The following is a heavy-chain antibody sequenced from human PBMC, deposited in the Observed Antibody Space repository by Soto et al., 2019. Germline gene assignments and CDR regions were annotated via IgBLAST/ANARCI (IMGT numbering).Heavy chain of an antibody. V-gene: IGHV4-59*08. D-gene: IGHD3-22*01. CDR1: GASISSYY. CDR2: IFFTGST. Sequence: SETLSLTCTVSGASISSYYWSWIRKPPGKGLEWIGYIFFTGSTDYNPSLKSRVTISIDTSKNQFSLKLSSVTAADTAVYYCARVYYYDSSGYWYYFDYWGQGTLVTVSS. CDR3: ARVYYYDSSGYWYYFDY. J-gene: IGHJ4*02.